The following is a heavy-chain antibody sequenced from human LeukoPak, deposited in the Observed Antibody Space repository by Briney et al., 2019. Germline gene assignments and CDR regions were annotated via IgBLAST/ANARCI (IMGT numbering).Heavy chain of an antibody. Sequence: SETLSLTCTVSGGSISSYYWSWIRQPPGKGLEWIGYIYYSGSTNYNPSLKSRVTISVDTSKNQFSLKLSSVTAADTAVYYCATSPRYCSSTSCLRVFDYWGQGTLVTVSS. CDR1: GGSISSYY. V-gene: IGHV4-59*01. D-gene: IGHD2-2*01. J-gene: IGHJ4*02. CDR2: IYYSGST. CDR3: ATSPRYCSSTSCLRVFDY.